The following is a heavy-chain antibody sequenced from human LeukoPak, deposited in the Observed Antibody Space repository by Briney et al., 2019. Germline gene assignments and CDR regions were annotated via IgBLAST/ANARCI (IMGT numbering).Heavy chain of an antibody. CDR1: GGSISSGSYY. D-gene: IGHD4-17*01. J-gene: IGHJ4*02. CDR2: IYTSGST. CDR3: ARNPRYGDQTFDH. V-gene: IGHV4-61*02. Sequence: SETLSLTCTVSGGSISSGSYYWNWLRQPAGKGLEWIGRIYTSGSTNYNPSLKSRVTISLDTSKNHFSLELSSVTAADTAVYYCARNPRYGDQTFDHWGQGTLVTVTS.